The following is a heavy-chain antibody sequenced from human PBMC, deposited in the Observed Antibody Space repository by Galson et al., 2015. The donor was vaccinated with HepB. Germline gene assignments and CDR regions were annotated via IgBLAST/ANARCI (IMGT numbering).Heavy chain of an antibody. Sequence: SLRLSCAASDSTFSSYTMNWVRQTPGKGLQWVSYISTNGANIHYADSVKGRFTIARDNAKNTMWRQMNSLRAEDTAVYYCATTKFGSGAYWTFDIWGQGTLVTVSS. J-gene: IGHJ3*02. D-gene: IGHD4/OR15-4a*01. CDR3: ATTKFGSGAYWTFDI. V-gene: IGHV3-48*04. CDR1: DSTFSSYT. CDR2: ISTNGANI.